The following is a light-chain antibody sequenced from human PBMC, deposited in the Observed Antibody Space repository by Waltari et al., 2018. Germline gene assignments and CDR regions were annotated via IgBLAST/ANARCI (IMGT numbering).Light chain of an antibody. CDR3: QHRYNWPPYS. V-gene: IGKV3-11*01. Sequence: LTQSPDILSLSPGESATLSCRASDHIDNFLAWYQQKPGQAPRRLIYDASKRAPGVPARFSGSGSGTDFSLTISNLESEDSAVYYCQHRYNWPPYSFGQGTKVEIK. J-gene: IGKJ2*03. CDR1: DHIDNF. CDR2: DAS.